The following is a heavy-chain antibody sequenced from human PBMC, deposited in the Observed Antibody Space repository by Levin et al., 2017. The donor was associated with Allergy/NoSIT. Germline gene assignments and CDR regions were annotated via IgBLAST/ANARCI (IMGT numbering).Heavy chain of an antibody. V-gene: IGHV3-23*01. Sequence: PGESLKISCAASGFTFKNYVIHWVRQAPGKGLECVSAVARGARNLNYADSVKGRFTISRDDSKNTVYLHLNNLTVEDTAVYYCARLKRPAGVYDSSDSFDVWGQGTMAIVSS. CDR2: VARGARNL. CDR1: GFTFKNYV. J-gene: IGHJ3*01. CDR3: ARLKRPAGVYDSSDSFDV. D-gene: IGHD5/OR15-5a*01.